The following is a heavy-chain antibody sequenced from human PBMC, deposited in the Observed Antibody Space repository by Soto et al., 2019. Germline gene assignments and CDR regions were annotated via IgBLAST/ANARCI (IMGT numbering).Heavy chain of an antibody. V-gene: IGHV1-69*12. D-gene: IGHD3-22*01. CDR3: ASHYDSSGYYYRGLDY. Sequence: QVQLVQSGAEVKKPGSSVKVSCKASGGTFSSYAISWVRQAPGQGLEWMGGIIPIFGTADYAQKFQGRVRITAGESTGTGNMELSSLRSEDTAVYYCASHYDSSGYYYRGLDYWGQGTLVTVSS. CDR2: IIPIFGTA. J-gene: IGHJ4*02. CDR1: GGTFSSYA.